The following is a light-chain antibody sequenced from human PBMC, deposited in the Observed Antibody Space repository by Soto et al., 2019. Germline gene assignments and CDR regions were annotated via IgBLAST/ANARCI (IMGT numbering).Light chain of an antibody. CDR3: QQYNSSFPYT. Sequence: DIPMTQSPSTLSASVGDRVTITCRASHIISRWLAWYQQKPGKAPKLLIYDASSLENGVPSRFSGSASGTEFALTISSLQPDDFATYYCQQYNSSFPYTFGQGTKLEIK. V-gene: IGKV1-5*01. CDR2: DAS. J-gene: IGKJ2*01. CDR1: HIISRW.